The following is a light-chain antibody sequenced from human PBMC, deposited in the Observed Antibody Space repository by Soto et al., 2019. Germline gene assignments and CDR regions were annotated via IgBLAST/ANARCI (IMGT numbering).Light chain of an antibody. CDR2: GAS. CDR1: QSVSSSY. V-gene: IGKV3-20*01. CDR3: QQYSSYWT. Sequence: EMVFTQSPSTLSLSPGERATLSCRATQSVSSSYLAWYQQKPGQAPRLLISGASTRATGIPARFSGSGSGTELTLTITSLQPDDFATYYCQQYSSYWTFGQGTKVDIK. J-gene: IGKJ1*01.